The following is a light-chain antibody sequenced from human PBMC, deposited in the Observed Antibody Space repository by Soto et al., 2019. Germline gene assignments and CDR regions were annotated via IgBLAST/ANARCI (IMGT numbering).Light chain of an antibody. J-gene: IGKJ4*01. CDR2: AAS. Sequence: DIQMTQSPSSLSASVGDRVTITCRASQGISKYLAWYQQKPGKVPKLLIYAASSSQSGVPSRFSGSGSGTDFTLTISSLQPEDVATYYCQKYDSAPLTFGGGTKVDIK. CDR3: QKYDSAPLT. V-gene: IGKV1-27*01. CDR1: QGISKY.